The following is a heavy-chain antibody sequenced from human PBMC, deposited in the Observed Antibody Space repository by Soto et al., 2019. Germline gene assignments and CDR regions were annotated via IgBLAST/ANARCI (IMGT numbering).Heavy chain of an antibody. CDR1: GFTFGTYA. CDR2: TTGGGGSK. Sequence: LRLSCAASGFTFGTYAMSWVRQAPGKGLEWVSTTTGGGGSKYYADSVKGRFTISRDNSKNTLYLQMNSLRAEDTAVYYCAKDHYYDSSGYYYYYYGLDVWGQGTSVTVSS. D-gene: IGHD3-22*01. V-gene: IGHV3-23*01. J-gene: IGHJ6*02. CDR3: AKDHYYDSSGYYYYYYGLDV.